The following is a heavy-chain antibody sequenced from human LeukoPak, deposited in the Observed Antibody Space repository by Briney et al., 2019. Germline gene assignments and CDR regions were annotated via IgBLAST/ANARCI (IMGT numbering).Heavy chain of an antibody. CDR3: AKGQSRDGYSL. J-gene: IGHJ4*02. CDR2: ISASGGST. Sequence: PGGTLRLSCAASGFTFSSYAMSWARQAPGKGLEWVSTISASGGSTYYADSVKGRFTISRDNSKNTLYLQMNSLRAEDTAVYRCAKGQSRDGYSLWGQGTLVTVPS. CDR1: GFTFSSYA. V-gene: IGHV3-23*01. D-gene: IGHD5-24*01.